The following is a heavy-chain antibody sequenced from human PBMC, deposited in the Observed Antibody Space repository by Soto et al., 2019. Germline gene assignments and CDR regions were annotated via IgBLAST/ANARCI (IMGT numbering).Heavy chain of an antibody. CDR1: GGSFSGYY. D-gene: IGHD6-13*01. V-gene: IGHV4-34*01. CDR3: ARAGWGRSCPLHPYFDS. Sequence: QVQLQQWGPGLLKPSETLSLTCAVYGGSFSGYYWSWSRQPPGPGLEWMGEINHSGSTNYNPSLKSRVSISVDTSMTLFSLKLSSAPAADTAVYYCARAGWGRSCPLHPYFDSWGQGTLVTVSS. J-gene: IGHJ4*02. CDR2: INHSGST.